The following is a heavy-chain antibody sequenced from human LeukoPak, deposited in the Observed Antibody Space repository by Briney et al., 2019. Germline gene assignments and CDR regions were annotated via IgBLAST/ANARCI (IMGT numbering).Heavy chain of an antibody. J-gene: IGHJ5*02. V-gene: IGHV4-59*08. D-gene: IGHD2-8*01. CDR3: ARGGVNWFDP. Sequence: PSETLSLTCTVSGGSICTSYWSWIRQPPGKGLEWIGYIYYSGSTNYNPSLKSRVTISVDTSKNQFSLRLTSVTAADTAVYYCARGGVNWFDPWGQGTLVTVSS. CDR1: GGSICTSY. CDR2: IYYSGST.